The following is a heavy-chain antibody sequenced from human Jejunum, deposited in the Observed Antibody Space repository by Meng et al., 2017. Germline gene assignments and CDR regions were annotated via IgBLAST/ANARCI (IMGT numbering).Heavy chain of an antibody. V-gene: IGHV4-59*01. CDR3: ARGNGWHDY. J-gene: IGHJ4*02. CDR2: IHYSGST. Sequence: QVQLQETGPGLVKPSDTLSLTCTVSSASMNPYYWSWIRQPPGKGLEWIGYIHYSGSTDYNPSLQSRLTISVDTSKNHFSLKLMSVTAADTAVYYCARGNGWHDYWGQGTLVTVSS. D-gene: IGHD6-19*01. CDR1: SASMNPYY.